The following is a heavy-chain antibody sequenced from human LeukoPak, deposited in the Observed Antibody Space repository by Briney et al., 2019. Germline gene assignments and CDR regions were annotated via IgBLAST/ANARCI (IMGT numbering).Heavy chain of an antibody. CDR1: GFTLSSYA. V-gene: IGHV3-48*02. CDR2: IGSSSSTI. CDR3: ARGWELGDF. D-gene: IGHD1-26*01. J-gene: IGHJ4*02. Sequence: GGSLRLSCAASGFTLSSYAMNWVRQAPGKGLEWVSYIGSSSSTIYYADSVKGRFTTSRDNARNSLYLQMNSLRDEDTALYYCARGWELGDFWGQGTLVTVSS.